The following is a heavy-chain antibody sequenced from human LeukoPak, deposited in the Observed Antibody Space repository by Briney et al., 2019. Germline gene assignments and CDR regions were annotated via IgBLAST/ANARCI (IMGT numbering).Heavy chain of an antibody. J-gene: IGHJ4*02. CDR3: ASRKLGNDY. V-gene: IGHV4-59*01. Sequence: SETLSLTCTVSGGSISSYYWSWIRQPPGKGLEWIGNIYYSGSTNYNPSLKSRVTISADTSQDQFSLKLSSVTAADTAVYYCASRKLGNDYWGQGTLVTVSS. D-gene: IGHD7-27*01. CDR2: IYYSGST. CDR1: GGSISSYY.